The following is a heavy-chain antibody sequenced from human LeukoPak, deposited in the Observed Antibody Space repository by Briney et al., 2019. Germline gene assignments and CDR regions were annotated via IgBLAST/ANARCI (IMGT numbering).Heavy chain of an antibody. V-gene: IGHV3-30*18. D-gene: IGHD3-22*01. Sequence: GGSLRFSCAASGFTFSTYGMHWVRQAPAKGLEWVAVISYDGSNKYYADSVKGRFTISRDNSKNTLYLQMNSLRAEDTAVYYCAKGDSGYYTFFDYWGQGTLVTVSS. CDR3: AKGDSGYYTFFDY. CDR1: GFTFSTYG. CDR2: ISYDGSNK. J-gene: IGHJ4*02.